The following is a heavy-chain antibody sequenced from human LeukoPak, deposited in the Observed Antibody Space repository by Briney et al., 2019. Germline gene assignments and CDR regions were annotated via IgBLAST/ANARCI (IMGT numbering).Heavy chain of an antibody. CDR1: GYTFTSYG. CDR3: ARVLPIAVAGNYYYYYMDV. J-gene: IGHJ6*03. CDR2: ISAYNGNT. Sequence: ASVKVSCKASGYTFTSYGISWVRQAPGQGLEWMGWISAYNGNTNYAQKLQGRVTMTTDTSTSTAYMELSSLRSEDTAVYYCARVLPIAVAGNYYYYYMDVWGKGTTVTVSS. V-gene: IGHV1-18*01. D-gene: IGHD6-19*01.